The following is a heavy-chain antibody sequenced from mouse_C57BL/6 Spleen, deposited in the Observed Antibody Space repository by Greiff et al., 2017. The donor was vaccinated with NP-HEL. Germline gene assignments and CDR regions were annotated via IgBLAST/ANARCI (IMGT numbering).Heavy chain of an antibody. D-gene: IGHD2-5*01. J-gene: IGHJ1*03. CDR2: INPNNGGT. CDR3: ARQGYYSKLYWYFDV. CDR1: GYTFTDYN. V-gene: IGHV1-18*01. Sequence: VQLQQSGPELVKPGASVKIPCKASGYTFTDYNMDWVKQSHGKSLEWIGDINPNNGGTIYNQKFKGKATLTVDKSSSTAYMELRSLTSEDTAVYYCARQGYYSKLYWYFDVWGTGTTVTVSS.